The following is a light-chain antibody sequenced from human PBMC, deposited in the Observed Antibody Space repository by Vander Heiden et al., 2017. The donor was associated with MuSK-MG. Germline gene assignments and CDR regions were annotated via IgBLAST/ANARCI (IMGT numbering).Light chain of an antibody. Sequence: ILPTQSPGTLSLSPGERATLSCRASQSVSSSYLAWYQQKPGQAPRLLIYGASSRATGIPDRFSGSGSGTDFTLTISRLEPEDFAVYHCQQYGGSRYTFGQGTKLEIK. J-gene: IGKJ2*01. CDR1: QSVSSSY. V-gene: IGKV3-20*01. CDR2: GAS. CDR3: QQYGGSRYT.